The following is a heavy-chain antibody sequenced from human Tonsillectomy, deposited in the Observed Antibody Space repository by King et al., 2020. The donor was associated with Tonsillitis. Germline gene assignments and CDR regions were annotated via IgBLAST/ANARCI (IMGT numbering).Heavy chain of an antibody. V-gene: IGHV3-30*18. CDR3: AKGLAAPGDSDSAPGMVV. CDR1: GFSFRNYG. Sequence: VQLVESGGGVVQPGRSLRLSCAASGFSFRNYGIHWVRQAPGKGLEWVAIIPYDGSNKYYADSVKGRFTVSRDNSKNTLYLQMNSLRGEDTAVDYCAKGLAAPGDSDSAPGMVVGGQGTAGTV. D-gene: IGHD3-10*01. CDR2: IPYDGSNK. J-gene: IGHJ6*02.